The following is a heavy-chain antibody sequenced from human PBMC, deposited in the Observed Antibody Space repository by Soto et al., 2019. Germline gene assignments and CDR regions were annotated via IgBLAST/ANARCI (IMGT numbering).Heavy chain of an antibody. CDR3: ARPGYYYYGMDV. CDR2: IYYSGST. CDR1: GGSISSSSYY. Sequence: LSLTCTVSGGSISSSSYYWGWIRQPPGKGLEWIGSIYYSGSTYYNPSLKSRVTISVDTSKNQFSLKLSSVTAADTAVYYCARPGYYYYGMDVWGQGTTVTVSS. J-gene: IGHJ6*02. V-gene: IGHV4-39*01.